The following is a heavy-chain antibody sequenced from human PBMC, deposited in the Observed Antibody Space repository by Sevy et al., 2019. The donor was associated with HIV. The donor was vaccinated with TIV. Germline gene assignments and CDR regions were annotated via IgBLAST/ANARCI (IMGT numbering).Heavy chain of an antibody. J-gene: IGHJ3*02. CDR3: ARGDYHGSGTTEGAFDI. CDR1: GDSVSSNSAA. Sequence: SQTLSLTCAISGDSVSSNSAAWSWIRQSPSRGLEWLGRTYYRSRWYNDYAVSVKSRITINPDTSKNQFSLHLNSVTPEDTAVYYCARGDYHGSGTTEGAFDIWGQGTLVTVSS. D-gene: IGHD3-10*01. V-gene: IGHV6-1*01. CDR2: TYYRSRWYN.